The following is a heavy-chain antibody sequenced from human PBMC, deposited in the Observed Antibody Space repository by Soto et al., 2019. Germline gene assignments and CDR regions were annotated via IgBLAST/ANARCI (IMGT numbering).Heavy chain of an antibody. D-gene: IGHD1-7*01. J-gene: IGHJ3*02. Sequence: QVQLVQSGAEVKKSGSSVKVACKVSGDTFSNYAINWVRRAPGQGLEWMGAIVPIFRTTNYAQKFQGRVTITADESTITAYMELSRLRSDDTATYFCAREASAPGTFREDASDIWGQETKVTVSS. CDR1: GDTFSNYA. CDR3: AREASAPGTFREDASDI. CDR2: IVPIFRTT. V-gene: IGHV1-69*12.